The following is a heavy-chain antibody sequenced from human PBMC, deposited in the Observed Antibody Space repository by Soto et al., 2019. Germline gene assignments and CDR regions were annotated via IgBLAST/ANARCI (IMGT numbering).Heavy chain of an antibody. V-gene: IGHV3-48*01. CDR1: GFTFSSYS. CDR2: ISSSSSTL. CDR3: ARITMVRGVNDY. D-gene: IGHD3-10*01. Sequence: EVQLVESGGGLVQPGGSLRLSCAASGFTFSSYSMNWVRQAPGKGLEWVSYISSSSSTLYYADSVKGRFTISRDNAKNSLYLQMNSLRAEDTAVYYCARITMVRGVNDYWGQGTLVTVSS. J-gene: IGHJ4*02.